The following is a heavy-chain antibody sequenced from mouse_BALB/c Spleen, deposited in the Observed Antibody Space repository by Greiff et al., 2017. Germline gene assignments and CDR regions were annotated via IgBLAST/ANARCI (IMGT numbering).Heavy chain of an antibody. V-gene: IGHV7-3*02. CDR1: GFTFTDYY. Sequence: EVKVEESGGGLVQPGGSLRLSCATSGFTFTDYYMSWVRQPPGKALEWLGFIRNKANGYTTEYSASVKGRFTISRDNSQSILYLQMNTLRAEDSATYYCARDRYDDAMDYWGQGTSVTVSS. CDR3: ARDRYDDAMDY. D-gene: IGHD2-14*01. J-gene: IGHJ4*01. CDR2: IRNKANGYTT.